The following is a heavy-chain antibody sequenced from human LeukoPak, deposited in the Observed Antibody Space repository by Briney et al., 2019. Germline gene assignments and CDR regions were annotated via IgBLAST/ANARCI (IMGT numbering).Heavy chain of an antibody. J-gene: IGHJ5*02. D-gene: IGHD3-10*01. CDR2: IYTIGSP. Sequence: PSETLSLSRTVSGGSISSSNYYWTWIRQPAGKGLEWIGRIYTIGSPSYSPSLKSRVTISVDTSTNQFSLKLTSVSAADTAVYYCARDRGITTARGVPSWFDPWGQRASVTVSS. CDR3: ARDRGITTARGVPSWFDP. V-gene: IGHV4-61*02. CDR1: GGSISSSNYY.